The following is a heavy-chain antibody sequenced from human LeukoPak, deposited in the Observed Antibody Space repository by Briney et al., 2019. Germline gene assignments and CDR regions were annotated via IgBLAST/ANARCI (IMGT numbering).Heavy chain of an antibody. CDR3: AAGSGSYYEASDY. V-gene: IGHV1-69*05. CDR1: GGTFSSYA. J-gene: IGHJ4*02. Sequence: GSSVKVSCKASGGTFSSYAISWVRQAPGQGLEWMGGIIPIFGTANYAQEFQGRVTITTDESTSTAYMELSSLRSEDTAVYYCAAGSGSYYEASDYWGQGTLVTVSS. CDR2: IIPIFGTA. D-gene: IGHD3-10*01.